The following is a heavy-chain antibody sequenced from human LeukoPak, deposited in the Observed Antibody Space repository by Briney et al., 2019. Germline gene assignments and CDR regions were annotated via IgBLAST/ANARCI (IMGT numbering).Heavy chain of an antibody. D-gene: IGHD4-17*01. J-gene: IGHJ4*02. CDR1: GFSFSSYC. Sequence: GGSLRLSCAGSGFSFSSYCMYWVRQAPEKGLEWVSYIGSSGSTIYYADSLKGRFTISRDNAKNSLYLQMNSLRAEDTAVYYCARGATVCDYWGQGTLVTVSS. CDR2: IGSSGSTI. V-gene: IGHV3-48*04. CDR3: ARGATVCDY.